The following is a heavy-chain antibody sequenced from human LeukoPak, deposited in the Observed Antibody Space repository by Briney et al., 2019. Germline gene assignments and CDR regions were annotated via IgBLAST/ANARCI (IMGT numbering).Heavy chain of an antibody. CDR1: GFTVSSNY. CDR2: IYSGGST. CDR3: ARAASHYYFDS. D-gene: IGHD6-6*01. J-gene: IGHJ4*02. V-gene: IGHV3-53*01. Sequence: GGSLRLSCAASGFTVSSNYMSWVRQAPGQGLEWVSVIYSGGSTYYADSVKGRFTISRDNSKNTLYLQMNSLRAEDTAVYYCARAASHYYFDSWGQGTLVTVSS.